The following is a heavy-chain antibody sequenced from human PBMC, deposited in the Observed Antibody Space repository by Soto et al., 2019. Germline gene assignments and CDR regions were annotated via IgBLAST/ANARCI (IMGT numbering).Heavy chain of an antibody. CDR2: INVNNGNA. D-gene: IGHD2-8*02. V-gene: IGHV1-18*04. Sequence: VQWVQSGAGVKKPGASVKVSCETSGYTFKNYGISWLRQAPGQGPEWMGWINVNNGNANYAQKFQVIVTMTTEASTTPVYMELRSLTSDDPAVYYCAIVGVGVVNDTTDWGQGPLVTVVS. CDR3: AIVGVGVVNDTTD. CDR1: GYTFKNYG. J-gene: IGHJ4*02.